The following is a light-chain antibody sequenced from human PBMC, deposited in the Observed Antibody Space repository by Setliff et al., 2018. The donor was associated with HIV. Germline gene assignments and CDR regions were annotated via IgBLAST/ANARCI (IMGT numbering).Light chain of an antibody. V-gene: IGLV7-46*01. CDR1: TXXXTGGHF. Sequence: QXXVXQEPXXTVSPGGTFTLTCXSSTXXXTGGHFPSXXQQKPGQAPKTLIYNTNDKHSWTPARFAGSLLGGKAALTLSGAQPDDEADEYCLLSSGXARQVFGGGTKVTVL. CDR2: NTN. J-gene: IGLJ3*02. CDR3: LLSSGXARQV.